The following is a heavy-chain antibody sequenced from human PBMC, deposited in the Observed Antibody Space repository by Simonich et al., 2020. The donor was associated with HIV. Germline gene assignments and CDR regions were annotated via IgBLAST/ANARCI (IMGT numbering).Heavy chain of an antibody. V-gene: IGHV4-34*01. CDR3: ARLTAGGLGEYFQH. D-gene: IGHD6-13*01. Sequence: QVQLQQWGAGLLKPSETLSLTCAVYGGSFSGYYWSGIRPPPGKWLEWIGEINHRRTTNYNPALTMRVTISVDTSKHQFSLKLSSVTAADTAVYYCARLTAGGLGEYFQHWGQGTLVTVSS. CDR2: INHRRTT. CDR1: GGSFSGYY. J-gene: IGHJ1*01.